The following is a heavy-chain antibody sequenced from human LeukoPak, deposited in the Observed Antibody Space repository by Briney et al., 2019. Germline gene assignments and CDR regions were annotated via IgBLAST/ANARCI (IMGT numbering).Heavy chain of an antibody. J-gene: IGHJ6*04. D-gene: IGHD3-10*01. CDR1: GFTFSSYA. CDR2: ISGSGAST. CDR3: AKDRGSYYGSGSSARQNYYYYGMDV. Sequence: PGGSLRLSCAASGFTFSSYAMSWVRQAPGKGLEWVSGISGSGASTYYAESVKGRFTISRDNSKNTLYLQMNSLRAEDTAIYYCAKDRGSYYGSGSSARQNYYYYGMDVWGKGTTVTVSS. V-gene: IGHV3-23*01.